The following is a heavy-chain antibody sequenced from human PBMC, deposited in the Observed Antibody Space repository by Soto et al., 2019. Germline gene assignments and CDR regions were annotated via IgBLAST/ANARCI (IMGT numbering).Heavy chain of an antibody. CDR1: GFTFSSYA. D-gene: IGHD6-19*01. CDR2: ISGSGGST. CDR3: AKDPGSGWFEVGY. V-gene: IGHV3-23*01. Sequence: EVQLLESGGGLVQPGGSLRLSCAASGFTFSSYAMSWVRQAPGKGLEWVSAISGSGGSTDYADSVKVRFTITRDNSKNTLYLQMNSLRAEDTAVYYCAKDPGSGWFEVGYWGQGTLVTVSS. J-gene: IGHJ4*02.